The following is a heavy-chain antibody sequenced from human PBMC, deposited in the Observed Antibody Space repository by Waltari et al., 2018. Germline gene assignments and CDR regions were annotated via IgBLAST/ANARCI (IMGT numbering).Heavy chain of an antibody. J-gene: IGHJ6*03. CDR1: GGSFSGYY. V-gene: IGHV4-34*01. Sequence: QVQLQQWGAGLLKPSETLSLTCAVYGGSFSGYYWSWIRPPPGKGLEWIGEINHSGSTNYNPSLKSRVTISVDTSKNQFSLKLSSVTAADTAVYYCARGRLAVYYYYYYMDVWGKGTTVTISS. CDR3: ARGRLAVYYYYYYMDV. CDR2: INHSGST. D-gene: IGHD6-19*01.